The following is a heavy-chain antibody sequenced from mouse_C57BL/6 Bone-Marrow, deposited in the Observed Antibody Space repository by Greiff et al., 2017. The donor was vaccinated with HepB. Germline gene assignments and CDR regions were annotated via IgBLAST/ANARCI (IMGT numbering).Heavy chain of an antibody. D-gene: IGHD4-1*02. J-gene: IGHJ2*01. Sequence: EVQVVESGGGLVKPGGSLKLSCAASGFTFSDYGMHWVRQAPEKGLEWVAYISSGSSTIYYAETVKGRFTISRDNAKNTLFLQMTSLRSEDTAMYYCARDPTGTGLDYWGQGTTLTVSS. V-gene: IGHV5-17*01. CDR3: ARDPTGTGLDY. CDR2: ISSGSSTI. CDR1: GFTFSDYG.